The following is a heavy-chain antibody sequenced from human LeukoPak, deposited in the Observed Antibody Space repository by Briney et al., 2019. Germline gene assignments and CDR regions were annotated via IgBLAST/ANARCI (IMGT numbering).Heavy chain of an antibody. D-gene: IGHD5-12*01. CDR3: ARGSRAIVATKFARGRYMDV. CDR1: GFTFSSYG. CDR2: IRYDVSNK. V-gene: IGHV3-30*02. Sequence: GGSLRLSCAASGFTFSSYGMHWVRQAPGKGLEWVAFIRYDVSNKYYADSVKGRFTISRDNSKNTLYLQMNSLRAEDTAVYYCARGSRAIVATKFARGRYMDVWGKGTTVTVSS. J-gene: IGHJ6*03.